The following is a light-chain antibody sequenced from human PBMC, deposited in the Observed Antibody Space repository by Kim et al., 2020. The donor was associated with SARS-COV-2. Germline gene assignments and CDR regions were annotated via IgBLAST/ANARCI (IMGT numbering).Light chain of an antibody. Sequence: EIVLTQSPGTQSLSPGERATLSCRASQSVSRYLAWYQQKPGQAPRLLIADASNRATGIPVRFSGSGSGTDFTLTISSLEPEDFAVYYCQQRSNWPITFGQGTRLEIK. J-gene: IGKJ5*01. V-gene: IGKV3-11*01. CDR2: DAS. CDR3: QQRSNWPIT. CDR1: QSVSRY.